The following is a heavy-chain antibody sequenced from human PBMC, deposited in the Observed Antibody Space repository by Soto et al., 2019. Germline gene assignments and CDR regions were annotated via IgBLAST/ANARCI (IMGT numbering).Heavy chain of an antibody. D-gene: IGHD4-17*01. Sequence: QVQLVQSGAEVKKPGSSVKVSCKASGGTFSSYAISWVRQAPGQGLEWMGGIIPIFGTANYAQKFQGRVTITADESTSTAYMELSSLRSEDTAVYYCARVATSTTVVIIGYFQHLGQGTLVTVSS. V-gene: IGHV1-69*12. CDR1: GGTFSSYA. CDR2: IIPIFGTA. J-gene: IGHJ1*01. CDR3: ARVATSTTVVIIGYFQH.